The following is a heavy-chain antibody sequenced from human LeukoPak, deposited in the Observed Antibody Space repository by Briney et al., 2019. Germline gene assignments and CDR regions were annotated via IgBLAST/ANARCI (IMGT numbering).Heavy chain of an antibody. Sequence: PSETLSLTCAVSGGSISSGGYSWSWIRQPPGKGLEWIGYIYHSGSTYYNPSLKSRVTISVDRSKNQFSLKLSSVTAADTAVYYCASVRHYDSSGYYYRGAFDIWGQGTMVTVSS. J-gene: IGHJ3*02. V-gene: IGHV4-30-2*01. D-gene: IGHD3-22*01. CDR3: ASVRHYDSSGYYYRGAFDI. CDR1: GGSISSGGYS. CDR2: IYHSGST.